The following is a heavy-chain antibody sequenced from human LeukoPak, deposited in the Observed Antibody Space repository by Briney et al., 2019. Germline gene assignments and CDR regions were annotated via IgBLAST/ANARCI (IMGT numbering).Heavy chain of an antibody. CDR3: ALLSSSTWYRLDS. CDR2: VNPNSGDT. Sequence: ASVKDSCKAFGYTFTDYYTHWGRQAPGQGLEWMGWVNPNSGDTNYVHKFQGRVTMTSDTSISTAYMDLSRVRSDDTAVYYCALLSSSTWYRLDSWGQGTLVTVSS. J-gene: IGHJ4*02. CDR1: GYTFTDYY. D-gene: IGHD6-13*01. V-gene: IGHV1-2*02.